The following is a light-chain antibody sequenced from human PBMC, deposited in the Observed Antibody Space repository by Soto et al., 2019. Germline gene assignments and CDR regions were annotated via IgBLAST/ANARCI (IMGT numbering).Light chain of an antibody. V-gene: IGLV1-40*01. CDR2: ANN. CDR3: QSYDSSMSGYV. J-gene: IGLJ1*01. Sequence: QSVLTQPPSVXGAPGQGCTIYFIWSRSNIAAGYDVHWYQQLPGTAPKLLIYANNHRPSGVPDRFAGSKSGTSVSPAITGLKSDDEADYYCQSYDSSMSGYVFGTWTKVPVL. CDR1: RSNIAAGYD.